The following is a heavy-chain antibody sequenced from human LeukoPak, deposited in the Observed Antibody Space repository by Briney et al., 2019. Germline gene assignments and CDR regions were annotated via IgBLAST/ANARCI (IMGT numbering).Heavy chain of an antibody. V-gene: IGHV4-34*01. Sequence: SETLSLTCAGYGESFSSYFWSWIRQPPGKGLEWIGEINHSGSTNYNASLKSRVTISVDTSKNQFSLKLSSVTAADTAVYYCATPDSSGYYYLYWGQGTLVTVSS. D-gene: IGHD3-22*01. CDR1: GESFSSYF. CDR2: INHSGST. J-gene: IGHJ4*02. CDR3: ATPDSSGYYYLY.